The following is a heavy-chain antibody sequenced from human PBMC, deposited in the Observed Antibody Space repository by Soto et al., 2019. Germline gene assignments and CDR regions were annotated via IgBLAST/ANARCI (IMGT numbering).Heavy chain of an antibody. Sequence: PGGSLRLSCAASGVTVDDYAMHGVRQVPGKGPEWVSLISWNSGSIGYADSVKGRFTISRDNVKNSLYLQMNSLRAEDTALYYSAKSISGWDRPPDNWGLGTLLTVSS. CDR2: ISWNSGSI. CDR3: AKSISGWDRPPDN. J-gene: IGHJ4*02. V-gene: IGHV3-9*01. D-gene: IGHD6-19*01. CDR1: GVTVDDYA.